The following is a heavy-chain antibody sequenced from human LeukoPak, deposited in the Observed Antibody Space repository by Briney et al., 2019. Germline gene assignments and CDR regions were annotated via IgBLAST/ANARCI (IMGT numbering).Heavy chain of an antibody. CDR2: ISWNSGSI. V-gene: IGHV3-9*01. CDR1: GFTFDNYA. D-gene: IGHD6-13*01. CDR3: AKDMRYSSSWYDFDY. Sequence: GRFLRLSCAASGFTFDNYAMHWVRQAPGKGLEWVSGISWNSGSIGYADSVKGRFTISRDNAKNSLYLQMNSLRAEDTALYYCAKDMRYSSSWYDFDYWGQGTLVTVSS. J-gene: IGHJ4*02.